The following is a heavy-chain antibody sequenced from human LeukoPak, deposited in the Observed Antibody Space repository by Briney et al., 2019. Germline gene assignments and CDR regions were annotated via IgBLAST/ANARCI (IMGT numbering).Heavy chain of an antibody. CDR3: ARHGGNNYGIDY. D-gene: IGHD5-24*01. J-gene: IGHJ4*02. Sequence: GGSLKISCKGSGYSFTSYWIDWVRQMPGKGLEWMGTIYPGDSDTRYSPSFQGQVTISADKSITTAYLQWNRLKASDNAMYYCARHGGNNYGIDYWGQGTLVTVSS. V-gene: IGHV5-51*01. CDR1: GYSFTSYW. CDR2: IYPGDSDT.